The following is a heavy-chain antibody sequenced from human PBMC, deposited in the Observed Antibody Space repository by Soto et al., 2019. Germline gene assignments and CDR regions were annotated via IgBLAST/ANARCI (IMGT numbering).Heavy chain of an antibody. J-gene: IGHJ4*02. Sequence: PGGSLRLSCTVSGFAFNNYGINWVRQAPGQGLEWVSSISKSDYTYYSDSVKGRFTISRDNAKNSVSLQMNTLRVEDTAVHYCAREDSIIIPAVSDFWGQGTLVTVSS. V-gene: IGHV3-21*01. D-gene: IGHD2-2*01. CDR3: AREDSIIIPAVSDF. CDR1: GFAFNNYG. CDR2: ISKSDYT.